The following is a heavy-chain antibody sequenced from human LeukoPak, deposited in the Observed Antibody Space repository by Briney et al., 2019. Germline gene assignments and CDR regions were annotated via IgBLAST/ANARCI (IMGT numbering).Heavy chain of an antibody. D-gene: IGHD2-2*02. Sequence: SETLSLTCTVSSGSINSYYWAWVRQPARRGLELIGRIYTTCTTNYTPSLMTRLTMSVNTSKRQFSFNLRSVTAADTAIYYCARHGYTASHYFLDYWSQGILVTVSS. J-gene: IGHJ4*02. CDR3: ARHGYTASHYFLDY. CDR2: IYTTCTT. CDR1: SGSINSYY. V-gene: IGHV4-4*07.